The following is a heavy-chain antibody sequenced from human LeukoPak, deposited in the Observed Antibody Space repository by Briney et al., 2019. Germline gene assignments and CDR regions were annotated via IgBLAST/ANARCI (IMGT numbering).Heavy chain of an antibody. D-gene: IGHD2-15*01. V-gene: IGHV1-24*01. Sequence: ASVKVSCKVSGYTLTELSMHWVRQAPGKGLEWMGGFDPEDGETIYAQKFQGRVTMTEDTSTDTAYMELSSLRSEDTAVYYCATGPAECGGSCERDYWGQGTLVTVSS. CDR3: ATGPAECGGSCERDY. J-gene: IGHJ4*02. CDR1: GYTLTELS. CDR2: FDPEDGET.